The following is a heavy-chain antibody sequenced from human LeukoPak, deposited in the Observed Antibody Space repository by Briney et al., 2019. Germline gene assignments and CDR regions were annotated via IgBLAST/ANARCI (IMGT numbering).Heavy chain of an antibody. CDR1: GFTFSSYG. D-gene: IGHD6-19*01. Sequence: GRSLRLSCAASGFTFSSYGMHRVRQAPGKGLEWVAVISYDGSNKYYADSVKGRFTISRDNSKNTLYLQMNSLRAEDTAVYYCAKGTYSSGWYLGLFDYWGQGALATVSS. J-gene: IGHJ4*02. CDR3: AKGTYSSGWYLGLFDY. V-gene: IGHV3-30*18. CDR2: ISYDGSNK.